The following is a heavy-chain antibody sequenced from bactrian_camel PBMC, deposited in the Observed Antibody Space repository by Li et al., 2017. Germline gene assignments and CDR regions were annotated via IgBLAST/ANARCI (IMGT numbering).Heavy chain of an antibody. J-gene: IGHJ6*01. V-gene: IGHV3S37*01. CDR1: GFAISEHG. CDR3: VIGGSWSSDTHLVTGY. Sequence: HVQLVESGGGLVQSGGSLRLSCVASGFAISEHGMSWVRRPPGKDLEYVATINTDGRTHYRESVEGRFTISRDNTKNMLYLQMNSLKSEDTAMYYCVIGGSWSSDTHLVTGYWGQGTQVTVS. D-gene: IGHD6*01. CDR2: INTDGRT.